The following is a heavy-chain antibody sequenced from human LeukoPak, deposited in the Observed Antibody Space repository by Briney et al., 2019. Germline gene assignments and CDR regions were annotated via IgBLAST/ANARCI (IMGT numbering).Heavy chain of an antibody. D-gene: IGHD5-12*01. J-gene: IGHJ4*02. Sequence: SETLSLTCAVYGGSFSGYYWSWIRQPPGKGLEWIGEINHSGSTNYNPSLKSRVTISVDTSKNQFSLKLSSVTAADTAVYYCARDATMMGNYFNYWGQGTLVTVSS. V-gene: IGHV4-34*01. CDR2: INHSGST. CDR3: ARDATMMGNYFNY. CDR1: GGSFSGYY.